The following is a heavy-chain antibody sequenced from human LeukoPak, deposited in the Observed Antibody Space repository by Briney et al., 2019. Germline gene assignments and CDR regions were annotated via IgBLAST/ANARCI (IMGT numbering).Heavy chain of an antibody. Sequence: GGSLRLSCAASGFTFSDYYMSWIRQAPGKGLEWVANIKQDGSEKYYVDSVKGRFTISRDNAKNSLYLQMNSLRAEDTAVYYSARDRMSGYYPYYWGQGTLVTVSS. J-gene: IGHJ4*02. V-gene: IGHV3-7*01. D-gene: IGHD3-22*01. CDR1: GFTFSDYY. CDR3: ARDRMSGYYPYY. CDR2: IKQDGSEK.